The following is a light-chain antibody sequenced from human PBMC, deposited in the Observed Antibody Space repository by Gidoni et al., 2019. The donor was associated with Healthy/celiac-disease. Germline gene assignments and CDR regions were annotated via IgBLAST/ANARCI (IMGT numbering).Light chain of an antibody. Sequence: EIVMTQSPATLSVSPGERATLSCRASQSVSSNLAWYQQTPGQAPRLRIYGASTSATGIPARFSGSVSGTEFTLTISSLQSEDFAVYDCQQYNNWPLTFGGGTKVEIK. CDR1: QSVSSN. J-gene: IGKJ4*01. CDR2: GAS. V-gene: IGKV3-15*01. CDR3: QQYNNWPLT.